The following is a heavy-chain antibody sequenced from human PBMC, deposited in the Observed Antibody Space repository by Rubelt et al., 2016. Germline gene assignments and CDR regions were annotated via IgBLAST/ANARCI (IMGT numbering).Heavy chain of an antibody. CDR3: ARFKRGYAGNGYYCFDY. CDR2: IYHTGSS. V-gene: IGHV4-4*02. CDR1: SDSISSNNW. D-gene: IGHD3-22*01. J-gene: IGHJ4*02. Sequence: QVQLRESGPGLVKPSGTLSLTCAVSSDSISSNNWWTWVRQPPGKGLEWIGEIYHTGSSGYNPSLKSRVTISVYTSKNRYSLRLSAVTAAETAIDYCARFKRGYAGNGYYCFDYWGRGTLVTVSS.